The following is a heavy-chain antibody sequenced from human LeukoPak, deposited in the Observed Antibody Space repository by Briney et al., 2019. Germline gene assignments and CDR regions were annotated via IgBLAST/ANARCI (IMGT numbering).Heavy chain of an antibody. CDR3: ARQEVEYNWFDP. J-gene: IGHJ5*02. CDR1: GYSFTSYW. CDR2: IYPGDSDT. Sequence: GESLKISCKGSGYSFTSYWVGWVRRMPGKGLEWMGIIYPGDSDTRYSPSFQGQVTISAGKSISTAYLQWSSLKASDTAMYYCARQEVEYNWFDPWGQGTLVTVSS. V-gene: IGHV5-51*01.